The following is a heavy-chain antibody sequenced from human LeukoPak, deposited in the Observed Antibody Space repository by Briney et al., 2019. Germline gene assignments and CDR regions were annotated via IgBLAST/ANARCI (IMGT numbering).Heavy chain of an antibody. D-gene: IGHD3/OR15-3a*01. J-gene: IGHJ4*02. CDR2: INSDGTST. Sequence: PGGSLRLSCAASGFTFSIIWMHWVRRGPGKGLVWVSRINSDGTSTIYADSVKGRFTISRDNAKNTLFLQMDSLRAEDTAVYYCARNSRTDFDYWGQGTLVTVSS. V-gene: IGHV3-74*01. CDR3: ARNSRTDFDY. CDR1: GFTFSIIW.